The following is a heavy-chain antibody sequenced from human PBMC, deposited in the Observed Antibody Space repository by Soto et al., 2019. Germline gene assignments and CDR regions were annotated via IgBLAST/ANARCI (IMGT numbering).Heavy chain of an antibody. CDR2: IIPIFGTA. J-gene: IGHJ6*02. V-gene: IGHV1-69*13. CDR1: GGTFSSYA. D-gene: IGHD2-15*01. CDR3: ASPWAVVAPYYYYYYGMDV. Sequence: SVKVSCKASGGTFSSYAISWVRQAPGQGLEWMGGIIPIFGTANYAQKFQGRVTITADESTSTAYMELSSLRSEDTAVYYCASPWAVVAPYYYYYYGMDVWGQGXTVTVYS.